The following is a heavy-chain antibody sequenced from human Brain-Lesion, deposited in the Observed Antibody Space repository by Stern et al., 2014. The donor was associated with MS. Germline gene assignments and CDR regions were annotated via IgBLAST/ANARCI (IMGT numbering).Heavy chain of an antibody. CDR1: GFTFRRYS. CDR3: ARVDEGSATPFAWGPISRFLGMDV. V-gene: IGHV3-7*01. CDR2: IKQDGSEK. J-gene: IGHJ6*02. Sequence: EVQLVESGGGLVQPGGSLRLSCVASGFTFRRYSMTWVRQAPGKGLEWVANIKQDGSEKNYVDSVKGRFTISRDNAKNSLYLQMNSLRAEDTAVYYCARVDEGSATPFAWGPISRFLGMDVWGQGTTITVSS. D-gene: IGHD7-27*01.